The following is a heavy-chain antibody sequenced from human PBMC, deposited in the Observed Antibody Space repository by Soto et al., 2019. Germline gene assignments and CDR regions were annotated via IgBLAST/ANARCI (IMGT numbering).Heavy chain of an antibody. V-gene: IGHV3-21*01. J-gene: IGHJ3*02. CDR1: GFTFSSYS. CDR2: ISSSSYI. D-gene: IGHD2-2*01. Sequence: GGSLRLSCAASGFTFSSYSMNWVRQAPGKGLEWVSSISSSSYIYYADSVKGRFTISRDNAKNSLYLQMNSLRAEDTAVYYCARGYCSSTSCSAEHAFDIWGQGTMVTVSS. CDR3: ARGYCSSTSCSAEHAFDI.